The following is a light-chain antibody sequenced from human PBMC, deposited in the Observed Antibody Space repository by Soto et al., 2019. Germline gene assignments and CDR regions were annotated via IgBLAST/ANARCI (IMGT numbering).Light chain of an antibody. V-gene: IGKV3-11*01. J-gene: IGKJ5*01. CDR3: QQYSKWPIT. CDR1: RSVSAS. Sequence: EIVLTQSPATLSLSPGERATLSCRASRSVSASLAWYQLKPGQAPRLLIYDASNRATDIPARFSGSGSGTDFTLTISSLEPEDFAVYYCQQYSKWPITFGQGTRLEIK. CDR2: DAS.